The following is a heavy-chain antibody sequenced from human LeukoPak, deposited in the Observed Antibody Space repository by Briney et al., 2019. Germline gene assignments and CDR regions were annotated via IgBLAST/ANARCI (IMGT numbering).Heavy chain of an antibody. CDR3: AQRIAVRPYPFGN. D-gene: IGHD6-6*01. Sequence: ASVKVSCKASGYTFTTYYIHWVRQAPGQGLEWMGVINPSGGSTNYAQRFRGRVTMTRDTSTSTVYMELSSLRPEDAAVYYCAQRIAVRPYPFGNWGQGTLVTVSS. CDR1: GYTFTTYY. CDR2: INPSGGST. J-gene: IGHJ4*02. V-gene: IGHV1-46*01.